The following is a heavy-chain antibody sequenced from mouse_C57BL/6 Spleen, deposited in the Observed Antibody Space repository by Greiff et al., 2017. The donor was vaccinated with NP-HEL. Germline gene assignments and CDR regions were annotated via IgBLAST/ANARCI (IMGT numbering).Heavy chain of an antibody. V-gene: IGHV1-64*01. Sequence: VQLQQSGAELVKPGASVKLSCKASGYTFTSYWMHWVKQRRGQGLEWIGMIHPNSGSTNYNEKFKSKATLTVDKSSSTAYMQLSSLTSEDSAVYYCAREDDREDAMDYWGQGTSVTVSS. CDR1: GYTFTSYW. CDR2: IHPNSGST. D-gene: IGHD2-12*01. CDR3: AREDDREDAMDY. J-gene: IGHJ4*01.